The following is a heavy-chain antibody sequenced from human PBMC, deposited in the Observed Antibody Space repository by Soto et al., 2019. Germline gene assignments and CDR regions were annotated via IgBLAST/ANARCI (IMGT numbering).Heavy chain of an antibody. J-gene: IGHJ4*02. V-gene: IGHV4-61*01. CDR2: ISYSGST. Sequence: SETLSLTCTVSGGSVSSGSYYWSWIRQPPGKGLEWIGYISYSGSTNYNPSLESRVTISIDTSRNQFSLNLISVTAADTAVYYCTRGTFGGSSIWGQGTLVTVSS. CDR1: GGSVSSGSYY. CDR3: TRGTFGGSSI. D-gene: IGHD1-26*01.